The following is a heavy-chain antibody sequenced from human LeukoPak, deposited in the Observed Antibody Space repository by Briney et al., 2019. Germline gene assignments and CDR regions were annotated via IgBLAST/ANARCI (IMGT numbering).Heavy chain of an antibody. J-gene: IGHJ4*02. V-gene: IGHV1-3*01. Sequence: KFQGRVTITRDTSASTAYMELSSLRSEDTAVYYCARVVSKRGSGYSFDYWGQGTLVTVSS. CDR3: ARVVSKRGSGYSFDY. D-gene: IGHD3-22*01.